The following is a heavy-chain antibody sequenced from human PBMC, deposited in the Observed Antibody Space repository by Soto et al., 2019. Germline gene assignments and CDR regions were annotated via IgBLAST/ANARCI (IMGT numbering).Heavy chain of an antibody. CDR3: ARSAVLTVHSSGDF. D-gene: IGHD2-21*02. Sequence: QVHLVQSGAEVKKPGASVKVSCKASGYTFPRHGIHWVHHAPGQSLEWMGWINTANGNTKYSQRFQGRVTITRDTSATTAYMELSSLTSDDSATYYCARSAVLTVHSSGDFWGQGALVTVSS. V-gene: IGHV1-3*04. J-gene: IGHJ4*02. CDR1: GYTFPRHG. CDR2: INTANGNT.